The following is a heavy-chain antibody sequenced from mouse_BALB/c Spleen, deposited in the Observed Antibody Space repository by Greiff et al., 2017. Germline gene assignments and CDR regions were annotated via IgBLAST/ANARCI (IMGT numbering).Heavy chain of an antibody. CDR2: ISTYYGDA. V-gene: IGHV1S137*01. CDR1: GYTFTDYA. CDR3: AREGDYRGSYYAMDY. J-gene: IGHJ4*01. D-gene: IGHD1-1*02. Sequence: VKLVESGAELVRPGVSVKISCKGSGYTFTDYAMHWVKQSHAKSLEWIGVISTYYGDASYNQKFKGKATMTVDKSSSTAYMELARLTSEDSAIYYCAREGDYRGSYYAMDYWGQGTSVTVSS.